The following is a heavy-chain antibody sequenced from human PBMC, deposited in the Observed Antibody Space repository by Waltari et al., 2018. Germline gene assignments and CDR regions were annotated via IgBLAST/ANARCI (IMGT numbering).Heavy chain of an antibody. CDR1: GCTFNEYG. V-gene: IGHV3-20*04. J-gene: IGHJ4*02. Sequence: EGQLVESGGGMVRTGGSLRLSCDASGCTFNEYGVSLVRQVPGKGLEWVSGINWSGARTSYADSVMGRFTVSRDNAMNSLYLEMSSLRAEDTALYYCVREVFGSGWRESYFFDYWGQGTLVTVSS. D-gene: IGHD6-19*01. CDR2: INWSGART. CDR3: VREVFGSGWRESYFFDY.